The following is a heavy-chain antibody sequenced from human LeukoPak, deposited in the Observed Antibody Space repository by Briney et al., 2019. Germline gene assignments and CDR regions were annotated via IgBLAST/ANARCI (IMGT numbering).Heavy chain of an antibody. CDR1: GFTFSSYG. CDR3: AKDQDRSARYYYGSGSCPFDY. CDR2: ISYDGSNK. J-gene: IGHJ4*02. Sequence: GGSLRLSCAASGFTFSSYGMHWVRQAPGKGLEWVAVISYDGSNKYYADSVKGRFTISKDNSKNTLYLQMNSLRAEDTAVYYCAKDQDRSARYYYGSGSCPFDYWGQGTLVTVSS. D-gene: IGHD3-10*01. V-gene: IGHV3-30*18.